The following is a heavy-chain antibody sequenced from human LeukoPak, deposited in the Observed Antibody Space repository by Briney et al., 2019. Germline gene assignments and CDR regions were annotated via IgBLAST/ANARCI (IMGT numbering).Heavy chain of an antibody. Sequence: SGGSLRLSCAASGFTFSSYAMSWVRQAPGKGLEWVSAISGSGGSTYYADSVKGRFTISRDNSKNTLYLQMNSLRAEGTAVYYCAKDLTVRLRSPLDYWGQGTLVTVSS. J-gene: IGHJ4*02. CDR1: GFTFSSYA. CDR3: AKDLTVRLRSPLDY. CDR2: ISGSGGST. D-gene: IGHD3-16*01. V-gene: IGHV3-23*01.